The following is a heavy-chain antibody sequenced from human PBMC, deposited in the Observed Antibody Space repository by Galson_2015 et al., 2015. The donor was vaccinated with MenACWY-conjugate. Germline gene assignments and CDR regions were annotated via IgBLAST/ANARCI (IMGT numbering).Heavy chain of an antibody. CDR3: ARELYHFGSLGWFDP. J-gene: IGHJ5*02. Sequence: SLRLSCAASGLTFSRHTMTWVRQTPGKGLEWVSTISGSGDNTYYPDSVKGRFTISRDNSKNTVYLQINSLRAEDTAVYHCARELYHFGSLGWFDPWGQGTLVTVSS. V-gene: IGHV3-23*01. CDR1: GLTFSRHT. D-gene: IGHD1-7*01. CDR2: ISGSGDNT.